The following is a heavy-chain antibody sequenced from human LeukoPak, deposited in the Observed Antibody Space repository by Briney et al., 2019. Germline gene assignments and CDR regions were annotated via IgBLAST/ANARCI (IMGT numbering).Heavy chain of an antibody. V-gene: IGHV3-11*04. CDR2: ISSSGSTI. CDR3: ARGRYYDSRGPDS. Sequence: GGPLRLSCAASGFTFSDYYISWIRQAPGKGLEWVSYISSSGSTIYYADSLKGRFTTSRDNAKNSLYLQMNTLRAEDTAVYYCARGRYYDSRGPDSWAQGTLVTASS. D-gene: IGHD3-22*01. CDR1: GFTFSDYY. J-gene: IGHJ4*02.